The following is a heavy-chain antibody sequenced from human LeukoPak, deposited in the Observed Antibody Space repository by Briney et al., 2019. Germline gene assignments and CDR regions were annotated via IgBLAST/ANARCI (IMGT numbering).Heavy chain of an antibody. CDR1: GGSFSGYY. CDR3: ARGFWFGGSTRRFDP. D-gene: IGHD3-10*01. Sequence: PSETLSLTCAVYGGSFSGYYWSWIRQPPGKGLEWIGEINHSGSTNYNPSLKSRVTISVDTSKNQFSLKLSSVTAADTAVYYCARGFWFGGSTRRFDPWGQGTLVTVSS. V-gene: IGHV4-34*01. CDR2: INHSGST. J-gene: IGHJ5*02.